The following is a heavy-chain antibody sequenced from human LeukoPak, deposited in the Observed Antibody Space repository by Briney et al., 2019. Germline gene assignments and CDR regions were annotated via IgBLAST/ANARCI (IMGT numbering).Heavy chain of an antibody. CDR3: AKSRSVADAFDI. D-gene: IGHD6-19*01. CDR1: GFIFSRYA. J-gene: IGHJ3*02. V-gene: IGHV3-23*01. CDR2: ISGSGYDT. Sequence: GGSLRLSCPASGFIFSRYAMSWVRQAPGKGLEWVSAISGSGYDTYHADSVKGRSTISRDNSKNTLYLQMNGLRAEDTAVYHCAKSRSVADAFDIWGPGTMVTVSS.